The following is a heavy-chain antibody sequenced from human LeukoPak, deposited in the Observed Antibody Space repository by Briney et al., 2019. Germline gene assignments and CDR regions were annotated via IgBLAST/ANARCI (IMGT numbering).Heavy chain of an antibody. D-gene: IGHD5-12*01. CDR2: IYYSGST. CDR3: ARGQNQWLRFGYYYYYYMDV. V-gene: IGHV4-30-4*08. Sequence: PSQTLSLTCTVSGGSISSGDYYWSWIRQPPGKGLEWIGYIYYSGSTYYNPSLKSRVTISVDTSKNQFSLKLSSVTAADTAVYYCARGQNQWLRFGYYYYYYMDVWGKGTTVTVSS. J-gene: IGHJ6*03. CDR1: GGSISSGDYY.